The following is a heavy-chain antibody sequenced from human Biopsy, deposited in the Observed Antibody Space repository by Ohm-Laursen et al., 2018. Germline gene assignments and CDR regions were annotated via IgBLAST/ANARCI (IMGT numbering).Heavy chain of an antibody. CDR1: GYTFTSYG. V-gene: IGHV1-18*01. CDR3: AVPYYYNYGLDV. J-gene: IGHJ6*02. CDR2: INTYNANT. Sequence: ASVKVSCKASGYTFTSYGISWVRQAPGQGLEWMGWINTYNANTDYAQKVQGRVTMTTDTSTSTAYMELRSLRSDDTAVYYCAVPYYYNYGLDVWGRGTTVTVSS.